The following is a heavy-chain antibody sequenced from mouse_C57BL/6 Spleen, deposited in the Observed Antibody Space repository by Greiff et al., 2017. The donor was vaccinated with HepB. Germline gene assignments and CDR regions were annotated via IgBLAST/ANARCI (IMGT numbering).Heavy chain of an antibody. CDR3: ARTYGSRKYFDY. J-gene: IGHJ2*01. CDR1: GFTFSSYA. D-gene: IGHD1-1*01. V-gene: IGHV5-4*03. CDR2: ISDGGSYT. Sequence: DVMLVESGGGLVKPGGSLKLSCAASGFTFSSYAMSWVRQTPEKRLEWVATISDGGSYTYYPDNVKGRFTISRDNAKNNLYLQMIHLKSEDTSMYYCARTYGSRKYFDYWGQGTTLTVSS.